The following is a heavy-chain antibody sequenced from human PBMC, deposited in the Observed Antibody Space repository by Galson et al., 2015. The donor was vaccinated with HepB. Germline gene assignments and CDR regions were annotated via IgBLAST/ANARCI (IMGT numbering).Heavy chain of an antibody. Sequence: SVKVSCKASGYTFTGYYMHWVRQAPGQGLEWMGWINPNSGGTNYAQKFQGRVTMTRDTSTSTAYMELSRLRSDGTAVYYCAREGAGCSSTRCYTVADCWGQGTLVTVSS. CDR3: AREGAGCSSTRCYTVADC. CDR2: INPNSGGT. V-gene: IGHV1-2*02. CDR1: GYTFTGYY. J-gene: IGHJ4*02. D-gene: IGHD2-2*01.